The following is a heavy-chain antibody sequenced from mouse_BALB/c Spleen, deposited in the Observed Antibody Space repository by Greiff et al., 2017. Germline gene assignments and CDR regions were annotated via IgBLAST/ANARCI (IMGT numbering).Heavy chain of an antibody. V-gene: IGHV14-3*02. CDR3: ARRQGRSYWYCDV. D-gene: IGHD1-1*01. Sequence: VQLKQSGAELVKPGASVKLSCTASGFNIKDTYMHWVKQRPEQGLEWIGRIDPANGNTKYDPKFQGKATITADTSSNTAYLQLSSLTSEDTAVYYCARRQGRSYWYCDVWGAGTRVTV. CDR1: GFNIKDTY. J-gene: IGHJ1*01. CDR2: IDPANGNT.